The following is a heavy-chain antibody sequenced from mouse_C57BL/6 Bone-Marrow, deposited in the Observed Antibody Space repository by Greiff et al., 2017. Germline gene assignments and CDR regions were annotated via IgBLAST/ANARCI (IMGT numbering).Heavy chain of an antibody. CDR1: GYTFTSYG. CDR3: ARPPIHYYGLY. J-gene: IGHJ2*01. V-gene: IGHV1-81*01. CDR2: IYPRSGNT. Sequence: QVQLKQSGAELARPGASVKLSCKASGYTFTSYGISWVKQRTGQGLEWIGEIYPRSGNTYYNEKFKGKATLTADKSSSTAYMELRSLTSEDSAVYFCARPPIHYYGLYWGQGTTLTVSS. D-gene: IGHD1-2*01.